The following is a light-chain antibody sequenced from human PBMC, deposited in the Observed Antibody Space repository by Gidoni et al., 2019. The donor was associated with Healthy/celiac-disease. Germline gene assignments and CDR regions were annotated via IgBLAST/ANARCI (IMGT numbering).Light chain of an antibody. V-gene: IGKV1-33*01. CDR3: QQWGT. Sequence: DIQMTQSPSSLSASVGDRVTITCQASQDISNYLNWYQQKPGKAPQLLIYDASNLETGAPSRFSGSGSGTDFTFTISSLQPEDIATYYCQQWGTFGQGTKLEIK. J-gene: IGKJ2*01. CDR2: DAS. CDR1: QDISNY.